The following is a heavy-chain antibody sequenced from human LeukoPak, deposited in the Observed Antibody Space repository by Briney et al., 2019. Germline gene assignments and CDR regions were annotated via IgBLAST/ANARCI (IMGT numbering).Heavy chain of an antibody. D-gene: IGHD5-18*01. CDR2: INGDGSRT. J-gene: IGHJ4*02. V-gene: IGHV3-74*01. CDR1: GFTFSSYW. Sequence: GGSLRLSCAASGFTFSSYWMHWVRQAPGKGLVWVSRINGDGSRTTYADSAKGRFSISRDNAKNTVYLQMNSLRAEDTAVYYCAGSVYTYGYGYWGQGTLVTVSS. CDR3: AGSVYTYGYGY.